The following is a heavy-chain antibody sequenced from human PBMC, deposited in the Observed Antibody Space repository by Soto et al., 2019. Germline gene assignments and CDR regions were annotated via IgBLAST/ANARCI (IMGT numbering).Heavy chain of an antibody. CDR1: GASSNGYF. Sequence: QVQLQESGPGLVKPSETLSLTCSVSGASSNGYFWRWIRQPPGKGLEWIGFIYYSGSTKYNPPLMCRVSISVDTSKHRFSLRLRSVTASDTDVYYCAKAGIAEAGSVDWFDPGAREPWSPSPQ. D-gene: IGHD6-13*01. CDR2: IYYSGST. CDR3: AKAGIAEAGSVDWFDP. J-gene: IGHJ5*02. V-gene: IGHV4-59*01.